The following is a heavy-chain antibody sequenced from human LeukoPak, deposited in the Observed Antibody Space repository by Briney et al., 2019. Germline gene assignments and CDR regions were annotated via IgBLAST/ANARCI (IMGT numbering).Heavy chain of an antibody. Sequence: GASVKVSCKVSGYTLTEFSMDWVRQAPGEGLEWIGGFDPETGTAIYAQKFQGRVTMIADTSTDIAYMELSSLESEDTAVYYCAPGYCSGVSCYFGGFDIWGQGTMVTVSS. CDR2: FDPETGTA. CDR1: GYTLTEFS. V-gene: IGHV1-24*01. D-gene: IGHD2-15*01. J-gene: IGHJ3*02. CDR3: APGYCSGVSCYFGGFDI.